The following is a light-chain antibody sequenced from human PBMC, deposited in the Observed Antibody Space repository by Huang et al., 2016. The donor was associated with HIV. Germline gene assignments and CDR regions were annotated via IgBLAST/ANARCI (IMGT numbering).Light chain of an antibody. CDR1: QNINKS. CDR2: AAS. V-gene: IGKV1-39*01. J-gene: IGKJ3*01. Sequence: DIQMTQSSPSLSASVGDRVTFTCRANQNINKSLKWYQQKPGKAPKLLIYAASTLESGVPSRFSGGGSGSRFTLNITNLQPEDFATDYCQQSFSVPRTFGRGT. CDR3: QQSFSVPRT.